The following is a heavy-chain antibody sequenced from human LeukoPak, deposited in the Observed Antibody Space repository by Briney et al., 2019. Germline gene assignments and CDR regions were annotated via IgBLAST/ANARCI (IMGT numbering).Heavy chain of an antibody. CDR3: VKRDLATPGHFDY. D-gene: IGHD1-26*01. CDR2: ISGNGAVT. J-gene: IGHJ4*02. Sequence: GGSLRLSCAAFGFTFSSYAMNWVRQVPGKGLEWISAISGNGAVTYYQDSVKGRFTTSRDNSRNTLFLQMNRLRVEDTAVYYCVKRDLATPGHFDYWGQGTLVTVSS. V-gene: IGHV3-23*01. CDR1: GFTFSSYA.